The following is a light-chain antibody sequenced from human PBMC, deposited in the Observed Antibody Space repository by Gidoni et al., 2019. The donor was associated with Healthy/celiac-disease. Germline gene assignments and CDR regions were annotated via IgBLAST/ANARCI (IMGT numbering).Light chain of an antibody. CDR1: KLGDNY. Sequence: SSELTQPPSVSVSPGQTASITCSGDKLGDNYACWSQQKPGQSPVLVIYQDSKRPAGIPERFSGSNSGNTATLTISGTQAMDEADYYCQAWDSSSYVFGTGTKVTVL. J-gene: IGLJ1*01. CDR3: QAWDSSSYV. CDR2: QDS. V-gene: IGLV3-1*01.